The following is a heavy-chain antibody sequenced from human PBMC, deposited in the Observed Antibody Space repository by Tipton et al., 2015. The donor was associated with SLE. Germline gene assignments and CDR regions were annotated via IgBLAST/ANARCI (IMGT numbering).Heavy chain of an antibody. CDR2: INHSGST. Sequence: TLSLTCAVYGGSFSGYYWSWIRQPPGKGLEWIGEINHSGSTNYNPSLKSRVTISVDTSKNRFSLKLSSVTAADTAVYYCAREEDIVIVPAAMRGGAFDIWGQGTMVTVSS. CDR3: AREEDIVIVPAAMRGGAFDI. J-gene: IGHJ3*02. D-gene: IGHD2-2*01. V-gene: IGHV4-34*01. CDR1: GGSFSGYY.